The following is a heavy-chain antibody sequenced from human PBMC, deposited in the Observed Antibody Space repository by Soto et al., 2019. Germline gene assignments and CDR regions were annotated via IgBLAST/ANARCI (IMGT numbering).Heavy chain of an antibody. V-gene: IGHV4-34*01. CDR1: GGSFSGDY. J-gene: IGHJ4*02. D-gene: IGHD1-7*01. CDR2: INHSGST. CDR3: AIFSGISRTSNCHGY. Sequence: SKTLYLTCAVYGGSFSGDYWSRIRQPPGKGMEWIGEINHSGSTNYNPSLKSRVTISVDTSKNQYSMKRSSVTAAGTAVYYCAIFSGISRTSNCHGYWCQGILVTVSA.